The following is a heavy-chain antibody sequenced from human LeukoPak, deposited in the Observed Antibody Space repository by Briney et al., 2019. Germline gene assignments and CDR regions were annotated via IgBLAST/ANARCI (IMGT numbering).Heavy chain of an antibody. V-gene: IGHV4-30-2*01. CDR2: IYHTGST. CDR3: ARLQYCSGTSCYWFDP. Sequence: PSETLSLTCDVSGGSISSGLYSWSWIRQPLGKGLEWIGYIYHTGSTYYNPSLKSRVTISVDTSKNQFSLRLSSVTAADTAVYYCARLQYCSGTSCYWFDPWGQEPWSPSPQ. CDR1: GGSISSGLYS. D-gene: IGHD2-2*01. J-gene: IGHJ5*02.